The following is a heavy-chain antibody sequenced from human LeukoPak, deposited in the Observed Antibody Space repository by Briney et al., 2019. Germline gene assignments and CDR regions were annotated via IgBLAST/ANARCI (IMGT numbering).Heavy chain of an antibody. CDR3: ARAGEYYDILTGYYPGMYYFDY. D-gene: IGHD3-9*01. V-gene: IGHV3-23*01. J-gene: IGHJ4*02. CDR2: ISGSGGST. CDR1: GFTFSSYA. Sequence: QPGGSLRLSCAASGFTFSSYAMSWVRQAPGKGLEWVSAISGSGGSTYYADSVKGRFTISRDNSKNTLYLQMNSLRAEDTAVYYCARAGEYYDILTGYYPGMYYFDYWGQGTLVTVSS.